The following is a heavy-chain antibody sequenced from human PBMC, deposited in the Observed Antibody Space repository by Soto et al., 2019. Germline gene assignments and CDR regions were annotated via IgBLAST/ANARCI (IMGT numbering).Heavy chain of an antibody. CDR2: ISSSGGST. CDR1: GFTFSSYA. CDR3: ARERQYSGYDDYFDY. J-gene: IGHJ4*02. Sequence: GGSLRLSCAASGFTFSSYAMSWVRQAPGKGLEWASVISSSGGSTSYADSVKGRFTISRDNSKNTLYLQMNSLRAEDTALYYCARERQYSGYDDYFDYWGQGTLVTVSS. D-gene: IGHD5-12*01. V-gene: IGHV3-23*01.